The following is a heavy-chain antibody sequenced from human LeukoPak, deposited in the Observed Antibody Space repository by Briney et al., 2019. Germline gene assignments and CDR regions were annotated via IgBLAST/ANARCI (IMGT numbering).Heavy chain of an antibody. CDR2: ISYDGSNK. Sequence: GGSLRLSCAASGFTFSNYGMHWVRQAPGKGLEWVSFISYDGSNKYYADSVKGRFTISRDSSKNTLFLQMNRLRPEDAAVYYCAKAPVTTCRGAFCYPFDYWGLGTLVTVSS. CDR1: GFTFSNYG. V-gene: IGHV3-30*18. CDR3: AKAPVTTCRGAFCYPFDY. J-gene: IGHJ4*02. D-gene: IGHD2-15*01.